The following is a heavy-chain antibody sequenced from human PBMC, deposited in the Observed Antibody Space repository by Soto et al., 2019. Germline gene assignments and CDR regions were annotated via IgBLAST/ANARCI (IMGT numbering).Heavy chain of an antibody. D-gene: IGHD3-10*01. Sequence: WLSXRLSGSAAVFSCISSCIQLFGHGPGKGREFVAVISYDGHNKYYVDPVKGRFTISRDNSKNTLYLEMNSLRGEDTAVYYCPQDIDTMVRANLSSGMDFSGQGTTVNVS. CDR1: VFSCISSC. CDR3: PQDIDTMVRANLSSGMDF. CDR2: ISYDGHNK. V-gene: IGHV3-30*18. J-gene: IGHJ6*01.